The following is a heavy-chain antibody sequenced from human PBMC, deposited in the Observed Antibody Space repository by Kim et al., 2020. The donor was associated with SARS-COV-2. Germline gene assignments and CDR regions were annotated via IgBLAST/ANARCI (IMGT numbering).Heavy chain of an antibody. CDR1: GYTFTGYY. CDR2: INPNSGGT. CDR3: ASVLFTWDYYDSSGYFTYAFDI. D-gene: IGHD3-22*01. V-gene: IGHV1-2*02. Sequence: ASVKVSCKASGYTFTGYYMHWVRQAPGQGLEWMGWINPNSGGTNYAQKFQGRVTMTRDTSISTAYMELSRLRSDDTAVYYCASVLFTWDYYDSSGYFTYAFDIWGQGTMVTVSS. J-gene: IGHJ3*02.